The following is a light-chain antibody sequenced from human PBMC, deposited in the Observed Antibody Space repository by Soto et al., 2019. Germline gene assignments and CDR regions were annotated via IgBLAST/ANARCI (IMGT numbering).Light chain of an antibody. CDR1: QNINTL. Sequence: DIQMTQSPFTLSASVGDRVTITCRASQNINTLLAWYQQKPGRAPTLLIYRASTLESGVPSRFSGSGSGTELSLTISSLQPDDSATYYCQQYNSYPLTFGQGTRLEI. CDR3: QQYNSYPLT. V-gene: IGKV1-5*03. J-gene: IGKJ5*01. CDR2: RAS.